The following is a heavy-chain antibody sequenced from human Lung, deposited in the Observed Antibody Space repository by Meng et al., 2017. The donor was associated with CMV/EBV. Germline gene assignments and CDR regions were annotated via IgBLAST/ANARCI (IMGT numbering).Heavy chain of an antibody. CDR2: MSSKAYGGTI. V-gene: IGHV3-49*04. CDR3: TSVLYYYRWGSYRPGESCYLDL. D-gene: IGHD3-16*01. Sequence: GGSLRLXCTASGFTFGSYAMSWVRQAPGKGLEWVGFMSSKAYGGTIEYAASVKGRFTISRDDSSSIAYLQMNSLKSEDTAVYYCTSVLYYYRWGSYRPGESCYLDLXGRGXLVTVSS. J-gene: IGHJ2*01. CDR1: GFTFGSYA.